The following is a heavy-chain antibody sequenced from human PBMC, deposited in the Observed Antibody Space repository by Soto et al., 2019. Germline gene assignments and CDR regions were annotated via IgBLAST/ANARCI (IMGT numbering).Heavy chain of an antibody. CDR3: ARDCHIRSTVRTPFDI. Sequence: PGGSLRLSCAASGFTFSSYAMHWVRQAPGKGLEWVAVISYDGSNKYYAESVKGRFTISRDNSKNTLYLQMNSLRAEDTTVYYCARDCHIRSTVRTPFDIWGQGTMI. D-gene: IGHD2-21*01. V-gene: IGHV3-30-3*01. CDR1: GFTFSSYA. J-gene: IGHJ3*02. CDR2: ISYDGSNK.